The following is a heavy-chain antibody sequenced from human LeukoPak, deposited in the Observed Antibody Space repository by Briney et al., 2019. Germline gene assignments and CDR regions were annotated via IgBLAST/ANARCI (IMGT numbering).Heavy chain of an antibody. D-gene: IGHD2-2*02. CDR1: GFTVSSNY. Sequence: GGSLRLSCAASGFTVSSNYMSWIRQAPGKGLEWVSYISSSGSTIYYADSVKGRFTISRDNAKNSLYLQMNSLRAEDTAVYYCARAAGYCSSTSCHTLDYWGQGTLVTVSS. V-gene: IGHV3-11*01. J-gene: IGHJ4*02. CDR3: ARAAGYCSSTSCHTLDY. CDR2: ISSSGSTI.